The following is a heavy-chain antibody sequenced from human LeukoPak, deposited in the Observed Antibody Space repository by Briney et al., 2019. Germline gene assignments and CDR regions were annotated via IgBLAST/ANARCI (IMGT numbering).Heavy chain of an antibody. CDR3: ARGPIRTMVLGWFDP. Sequence: KPSETPSLTCAVYGGSFSGYYWSWIRQPPGKGLEWIGEINHSGSTNYNPSLKSRVTISVDTSKNQFSLKLSSVTAADTAVYYCARGPIRTMVLGWFDPWGQGTLVTVSS. V-gene: IGHV4-34*01. D-gene: IGHD3-10*01. J-gene: IGHJ5*02. CDR2: INHSGST. CDR1: GGSFSGYY.